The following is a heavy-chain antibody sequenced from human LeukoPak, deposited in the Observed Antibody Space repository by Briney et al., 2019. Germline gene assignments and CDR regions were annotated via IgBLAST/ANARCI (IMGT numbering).Heavy chain of an antibody. J-gene: IGHJ4*02. CDR3: AKDSGEGGYIKRIFDY. Sequence: PGGSLRLSCAASGFTFSSYGMHWVRQAPGKGLEWVAFIRYDGSNKYYADSVKGRFTISRDNSKNTLYLQMNSLRAEDTAVYYCAKDSGEGGYIKRIFDYWGRETLVTVSS. D-gene: IGHD5-12*01. V-gene: IGHV3-30*02. CDR1: GFTFSSYG. CDR2: IRYDGSNK.